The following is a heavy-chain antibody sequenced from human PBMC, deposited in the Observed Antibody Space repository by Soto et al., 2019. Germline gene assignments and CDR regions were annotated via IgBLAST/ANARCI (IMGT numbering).Heavy chain of an antibody. J-gene: IGHJ4*02. V-gene: IGHV1-18*01. CDR1: GYTFTSYG. Sequence: ASVKLSCKACGYTFTSYGISWVRQAPGQGLEWMGWISAYNGNTNYAQKLQGRVTMTTDTSTSTAYMELRSLRSDDTAVYYCARGAALIAVARIDYWGQGTLVTVSS. D-gene: IGHD6-19*01. CDR2: ISAYNGNT. CDR3: ARGAALIAVARIDY.